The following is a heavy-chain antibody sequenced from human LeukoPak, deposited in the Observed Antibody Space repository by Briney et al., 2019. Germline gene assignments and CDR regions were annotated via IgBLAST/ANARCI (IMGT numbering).Heavy chain of an antibody. V-gene: IGHV3-30*02. D-gene: IGHD6-13*01. CDR1: GFPFSSYG. CDR2: IRYDGSNK. J-gene: IGHJ4*02. Sequence: GSLRLSCAASGFPFSSYGMHWVRQAPGKGLEWVAFIRYDGSNKYYADSVKGRFTISRDNSKNTLYLQMNSLRAEDTAVYYCAKDFIGSTSSSWPLWGQGTLVTVSS. CDR3: AKDFIGSTSSSWPL.